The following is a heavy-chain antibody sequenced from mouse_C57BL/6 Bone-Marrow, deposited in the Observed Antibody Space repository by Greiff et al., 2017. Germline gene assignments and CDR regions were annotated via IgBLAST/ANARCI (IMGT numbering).Heavy chain of an antibody. CDR3: ARPYYYGSSYGFLYFDV. CDR2: IDPSDSET. Sequence: VQLQQPGAELVRPGSSVKLSCKASGYTFTSYWMHWVKQRPIQGLEWIGNIDPSDSETHYNQKFKDKATLTVDKSSSTAYMQLSSLTSEDSAVYYCARPYYYGSSYGFLYFDVWGTGTTVTVSS. CDR1: GYTFTSYW. V-gene: IGHV1-52*01. D-gene: IGHD1-1*01. J-gene: IGHJ1*03.